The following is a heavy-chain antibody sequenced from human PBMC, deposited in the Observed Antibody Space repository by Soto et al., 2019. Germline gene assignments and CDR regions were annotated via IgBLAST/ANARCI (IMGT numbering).Heavy chain of an antibody. D-gene: IGHD6-13*01. J-gene: IGHJ4*02. CDR1: GFSFSTSGVG. Sequence: SGPTLVNPTQTLTLTCTFSGFSFSTSGVGVGWIRQPPGKALEWLALIYWDDDKRYSPSLKSRLTITKDTSKNQVVLTMTSMDPVDTAAYYCARHRYSSSWSSEFYFDYWGQGTLVTVSS. V-gene: IGHV2-5*02. CDR3: ARHRYSSSWSSEFYFDY. CDR2: IYWDDDK.